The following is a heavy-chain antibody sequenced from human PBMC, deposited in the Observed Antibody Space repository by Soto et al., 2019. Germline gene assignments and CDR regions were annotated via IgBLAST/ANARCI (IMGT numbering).Heavy chain of an antibody. J-gene: IGHJ4*02. V-gene: IGHV3-74*01. CDR3: ARDPAPIGWYDY. D-gene: IGHD6-19*01. CDR2: INSDGSSA. CDR1: GFTFSNYW. Sequence: PVGSLRLSCAASGFTFSNYWMHWVRQAPGKGLVWVSRINSDGSSASYADSVKGRFTIFRDNAKNTLYLQMNSLRAEDTAVYYCARDPAPIGWYDYWGQGTLVTVSS.